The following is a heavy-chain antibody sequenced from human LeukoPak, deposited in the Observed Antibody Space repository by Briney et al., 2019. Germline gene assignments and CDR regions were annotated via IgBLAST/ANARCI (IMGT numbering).Heavy chain of an antibody. Sequence: GESLKISCKTSGYTFSNYCIAWVRQMPGKGLEWVGIFNPRDSSTRYSPSFQGQVIFSADNFISTAYLQWSSLRASDTGIYYCARHYGSAWFAHWGQGTQVTVSS. CDR1: GYTFSNYC. D-gene: IGHD6-25*01. CDR2: FNPRDSST. V-gene: IGHV5-51*01. J-gene: IGHJ5*02. CDR3: ARHYGSAWFAH.